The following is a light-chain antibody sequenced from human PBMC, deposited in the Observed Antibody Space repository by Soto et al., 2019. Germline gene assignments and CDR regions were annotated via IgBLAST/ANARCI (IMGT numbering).Light chain of an antibody. CDR1: SSDVGGYNY. CDR3: CSYAGNSLWV. CDR2: DVS. J-gene: IGLJ3*02. Sequence: QSALTQPRSVSGSPGQSVTISCTGTSSDVGGYNYVSWYQQHPGKAPKLMIYDVSKWPSGVPDRFSGSKSGNTASLTISGLQAYDEADYYCCSYAGNSLWVFGGGTKLTVL. V-gene: IGLV2-11*01.